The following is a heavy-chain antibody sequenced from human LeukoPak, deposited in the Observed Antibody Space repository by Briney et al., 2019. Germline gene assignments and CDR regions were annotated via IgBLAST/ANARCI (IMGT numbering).Heavy chain of an antibody. Sequence: GASVKVSCKASGYTFTSYAMNWARQAPGQGLEWMGWFNTNTGNPTYAQGFTGRFVFSLDTSVSTAYLQISSLKAEDTAVYYCARGFGDGYIPYFDYWGQGTLVTVSS. V-gene: IGHV7-4-1*02. CDR1: GYTFTSYA. J-gene: IGHJ4*02. CDR2: FNTNTGNP. CDR3: ARGFGDGYIPYFDY. D-gene: IGHD5-24*01.